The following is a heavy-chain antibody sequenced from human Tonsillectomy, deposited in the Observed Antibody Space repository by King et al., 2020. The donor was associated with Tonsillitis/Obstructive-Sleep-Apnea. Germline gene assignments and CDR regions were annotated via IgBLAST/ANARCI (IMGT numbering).Heavy chain of an antibody. CDR3: ARPRYYYGSGSYHAPDY. V-gene: IGHV5-51*01. D-gene: IGHD3-10*01. CDR2: IYPGDSDT. J-gene: IGHJ4*02. Sequence: EQLVQSGAEVKKPGESLKISCKGSGYSFTSYWIGWVRQMPGKGLEWMGIIYPGDSDTRYSPSFQGQVTISADKSISTAYLPWSSLKASDTAMYYCARPRYYYGSGSYHAPDYWGQGTLVTVSS. CDR1: GYSFTSYW.